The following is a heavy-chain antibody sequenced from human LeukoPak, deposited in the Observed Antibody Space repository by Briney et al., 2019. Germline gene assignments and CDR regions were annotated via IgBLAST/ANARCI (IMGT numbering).Heavy chain of an antibody. Sequence: PSETLSLTCAVYGGSFSGYYWSWIRQPPGKGLEWTGEINHSGSTNYNPSLKSRVTMSVDTSRNQFSLKLSSVTAADTAVYYCARSPRHGPGYYFDYWGQGTLVTVSS. D-gene: IGHD3-10*01. CDR2: INHSGST. CDR3: ARSPRHGPGYYFDY. V-gene: IGHV4-34*01. J-gene: IGHJ4*02. CDR1: GGSFSGYY.